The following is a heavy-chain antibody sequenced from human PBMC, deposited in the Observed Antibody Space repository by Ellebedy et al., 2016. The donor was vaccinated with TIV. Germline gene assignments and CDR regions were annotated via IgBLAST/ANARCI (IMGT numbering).Heavy chain of an antibody. D-gene: IGHD3-9*01. V-gene: IGHV3-74*01. Sequence: GGSLRLXXAASGFTFSWYWMHWVRQAPGKGLVWVSRINNDGTGTDYADSVKGRFSISRDNAKNTLYLQMNSLRAEDTGVYYCARLLFSSDDFWGQGTLVTVSS. CDR1: GFTFSWYW. CDR3: ARLLFSSDDF. CDR2: INNDGTGT. J-gene: IGHJ4*02.